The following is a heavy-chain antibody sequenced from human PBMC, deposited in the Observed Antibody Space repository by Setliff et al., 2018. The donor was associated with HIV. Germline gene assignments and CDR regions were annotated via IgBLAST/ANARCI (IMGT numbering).Heavy chain of an antibody. CDR1: GGSFTEYY. V-gene: IGHV4-34*01. Sequence: SETLSLTCAVYGGSFTEYYWNWIRQPPGKGLEWIGEMSHSGSTKYNPSLKSRVTISGDTSKNQFSLNVNSVTAADTAVYYCARHMVRGVMDYWGQGTLVTVSS. CDR3: ARHMVRGVMDY. D-gene: IGHD3-10*01. CDR2: MSHSGST. J-gene: IGHJ4*02.